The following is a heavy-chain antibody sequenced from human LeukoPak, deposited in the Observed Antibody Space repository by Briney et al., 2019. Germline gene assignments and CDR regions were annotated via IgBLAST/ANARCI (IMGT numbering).Heavy chain of an antibody. CDR1: GGSISSGSYY. CDR3: AGVATPDAFDI. Sequence: PSETLSLTCTVSGGSISSGSYYWSWIRQPAGKGLEWIGRIYTSGSTNYNPSLKSRVTISVDTSKNQFSLKLSSVTAADTAVYYCAGVATPDAFDIWGQGTMVTVSS. CDR2: IYTSGST. D-gene: IGHD2-15*01. J-gene: IGHJ3*02. V-gene: IGHV4-61*02.